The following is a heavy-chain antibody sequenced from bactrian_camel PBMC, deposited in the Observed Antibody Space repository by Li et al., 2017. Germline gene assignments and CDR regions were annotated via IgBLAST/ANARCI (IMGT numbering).Heavy chain of an antibody. J-gene: IGHJ4*01. CDR3: ATSTLGWSTGQYNY. V-gene: IGHV3S40*01. CDR1: GFTFSSHA. D-gene: IGHD5*01. Sequence: VQLVESGGGFVQPGGSLTLSCSASGFTFSSHAMHWVRQAPGKEPEGVAAMDSTGSTSVADSVKGRFTVSSNTAKNTVYLQMNSLKTEDTAVYYCATSTLGWSTGQYNYWGQGTQVTVS. CDR2: MDSTGST.